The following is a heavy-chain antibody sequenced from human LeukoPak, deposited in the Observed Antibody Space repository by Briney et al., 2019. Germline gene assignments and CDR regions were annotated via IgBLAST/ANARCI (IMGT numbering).Heavy chain of an antibody. CDR1: GFTFDDYA. J-gene: IGHJ4*02. Sequence: PGRSLRLSCAASGFTFDDYAMHWVRQAPGKGLEWVSGISWNSGSIGYADSVKGRFTISRDNAKNSLYLQMNSLRAEDMALYYCARDTPLDYWGQGILVTVSS. V-gene: IGHV3-9*03. CDR3: ARDTPLDY. CDR2: ISWNSGSI.